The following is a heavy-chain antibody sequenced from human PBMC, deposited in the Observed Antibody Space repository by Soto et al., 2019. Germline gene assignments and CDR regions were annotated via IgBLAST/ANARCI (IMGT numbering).Heavy chain of an antibody. CDR2: IKQDGSEK. D-gene: IGHD3-10*01. Sequence: GGALRLSCEASGFTFSSYWMSWVRQAPGKGLEWVANIKQDGSEKDYVDSVKGRFTISRDNAKNSLYLQINSLRAEDTAVYSCSRDDYYGSGSYAEYFQHWGQGTLVTVSS. V-gene: IGHV3-7*03. CDR1: GFTFSSYW. J-gene: IGHJ1*01. CDR3: SRDDYYGSGSYAEYFQH.